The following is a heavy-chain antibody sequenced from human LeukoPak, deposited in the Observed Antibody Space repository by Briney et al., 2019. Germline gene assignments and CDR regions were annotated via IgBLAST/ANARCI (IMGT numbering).Heavy chain of an antibody. Sequence: SVKVSCKASGYTFTSSGISWVRQAPGQGLEWMGGIIPIFGTANYAQKFQGRVTITADESTSTAYMELSSLRSEDTAVYYCARDYSRGDPDYWGQGTLVTVSS. V-gene: IGHV1-69*13. CDR3: ARDYSRGDPDY. J-gene: IGHJ4*02. CDR1: GYTFTSSG. CDR2: IIPIFGTA. D-gene: IGHD3-22*01.